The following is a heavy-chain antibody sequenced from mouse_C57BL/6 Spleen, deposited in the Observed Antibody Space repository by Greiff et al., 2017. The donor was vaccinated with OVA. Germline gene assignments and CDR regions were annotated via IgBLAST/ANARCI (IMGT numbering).Heavy chain of an antibody. Sequence: EVQLVESGGGLVKPGGSLKLSCAASGFTFSSYAMSWVRQTPEKRLEWVATISDGGSYTYYPDNVKGRFTISRDNAKNNLYLQMSHLKSEDTAMYYCARGDYSNWFAYWGQGTLDTVSA. D-gene: IGHD2-5*01. CDR2: ISDGGSYT. CDR3: ARGDYSNWFAY. J-gene: IGHJ3*01. V-gene: IGHV5-4*01. CDR1: GFTFSSYA.